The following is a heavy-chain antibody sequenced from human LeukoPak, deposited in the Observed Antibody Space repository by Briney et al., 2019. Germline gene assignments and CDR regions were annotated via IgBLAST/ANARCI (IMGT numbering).Heavy chain of an antibody. CDR3: AKKSIVGATVDAFDI. V-gene: IGHV3-30*02. D-gene: IGHD1-26*01. J-gene: IGHJ3*02. CDR2: IRYDGSNN. Sequence: GGSLRLSCAASGFTFSNYGMHWFRQAPGKGLEGVASIRYDGSNNYYADSVKGRFTISRDNSKNTLYLQMNSLRAEDTAVYYCAKKSIVGATVDAFDIWGQGTMVTVSS. CDR1: GFTFSNYG.